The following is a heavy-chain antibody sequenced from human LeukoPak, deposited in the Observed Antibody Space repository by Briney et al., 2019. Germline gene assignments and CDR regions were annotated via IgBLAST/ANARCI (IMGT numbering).Heavy chain of an antibody. D-gene: IGHD2-2*01. Sequence: PGGSLRLSCVASRFTFSNYWMSWVRQAPGRGLEWVSAISGSGGSTYYADSVKGRFTISRDNSKNTLYLQMNSLRAEDTAVYYCAKDPIVVVPAARLVPWFDPWGQGTLVTVSS. J-gene: IGHJ5*02. CDR2: ISGSGGST. V-gene: IGHV3-23*01. CDR3: AKDPIVVVPAARLVPWFDP. CDR1: RFTFSNYW.